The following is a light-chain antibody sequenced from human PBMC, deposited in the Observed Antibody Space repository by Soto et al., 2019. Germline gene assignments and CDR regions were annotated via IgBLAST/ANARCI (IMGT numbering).Light chain of an antibody. CDR3: QQFYSTPLT. Sequence: DIVMTQSPDSLAVSLGERASINCSSSQSVLYSSTTRHYLAWYQQQPGQPPKLLIYWASIRESGVPDRFSGSGSGTDFTRSISSLQTEDVAVYYCQQFYSTPLTCGGGTKVEIK. J-gene: IGKJ4*02. V-gene: IGKV4-1*01. CDR2: WAS. CDR1: QSVLYSSTTRHY.